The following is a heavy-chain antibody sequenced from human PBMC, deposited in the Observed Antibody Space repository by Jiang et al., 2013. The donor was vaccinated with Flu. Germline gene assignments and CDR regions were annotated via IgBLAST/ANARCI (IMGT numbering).Heavy chain of an antibody. CDR1: DYSVSSGYY. D-gene: IGHD2-8*02. Sequence: LLKPSETLSLTCAVSDYSVSSGYYWGWIRQPPGKGLEWIGSIFHSGTTYYTPSLKSRVTISVDTSKNQFSLKLTSVTAADTAVYYCAGSPLVARFDAFDVWGQGTMVTVSS. CDR3: AGSPLVARFDAFDV. CDR2: IFHSGTT. V-gene: IGHV4-38-2*01. J-gene: IGHJ3*01.